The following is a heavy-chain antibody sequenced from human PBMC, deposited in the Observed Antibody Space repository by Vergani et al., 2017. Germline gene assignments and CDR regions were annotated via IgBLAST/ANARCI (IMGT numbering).Heavy chain of an antibody. D-gene: IGHD6-13*01. CDR2: ISYDGSNK. CDR1: GFTFSSYG. V-gene: IGHV3-30*03. CDR3: VTVDSSSWHLPDGY. Sequence: QVQLVESGGGVVQPGRSLRLSCAASGFTFSSYGMHWVRQAPGKGLEWVAVISYDGSNKYYADSVKGRFTISRDNSKNTLYLQMNSLRAEDTAVYYCVTVDSSSWHLPDGYWGQGTLVTVSS. J-gene: IGHJ4*02.